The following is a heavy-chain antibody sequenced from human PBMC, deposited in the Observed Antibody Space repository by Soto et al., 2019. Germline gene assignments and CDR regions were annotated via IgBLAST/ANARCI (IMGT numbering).Heavy chain of an antibody. CDR2: INPNSGGT. CDR1: GYTFTGYY. CDR3: ARAGAVAGRHWVRWFDP. Sequence: QVQLVQSGAEVKKPGASVKVSCKASGYTFTGYYMHWVRQAPGQGLEWMGWINPNSGGTNYAQKFQGWVTMTRDTSISTAYMELSRLRSDDTAVYYCARAGAVAGRHWVRWFDPWGQGTLVTVSS. V-gene: IGHV1-2*04. D-gene: IGHD6-19*01. J-gene: IGHJ5*02.